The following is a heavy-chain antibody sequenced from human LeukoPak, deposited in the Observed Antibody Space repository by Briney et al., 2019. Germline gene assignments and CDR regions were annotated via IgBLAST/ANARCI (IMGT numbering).Heavy chain of an antibody. CDR1: GRSISNYY. Sequence: PSETLSLTCTVSGRSISNYYWSWIRQPPGKGLEWIGYISYSGSTNYNPSLRSRVAISEDTSRNQFSLRLNSVTAADTAVYYCARHIPVIWSSGYYYGMDVWGQGTTVTVSS. V-gene: IGHV4-59*08. CDR2: ISYSGST. J-gene: IGHJ6*02. CDR3: ARHIPVIWSSGYYYGMDV. D-gene: IGHD3-3*01.